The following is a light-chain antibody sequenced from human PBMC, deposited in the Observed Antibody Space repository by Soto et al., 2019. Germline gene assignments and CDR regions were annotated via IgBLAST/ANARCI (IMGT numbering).Light chain of an antibody. CDR1: QDISNY. J-gene: IGKJ3*01. Sequence: DIQMTQSPSSLSASVGDRVTITCRASQDISNYLNWYQQKPGKAPKLLIYDASNLETGVPSRFSGSGSGTDFTLTISSLQPEDIATYYCQQYDNLPLVFGPGTKVDIK. V-gene: IGKV1-33*01. CDR3: QQYDNLPLV. CDR2: DAS.